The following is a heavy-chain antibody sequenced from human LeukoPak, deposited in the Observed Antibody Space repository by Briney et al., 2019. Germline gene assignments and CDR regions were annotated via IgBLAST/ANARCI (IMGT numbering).Heavy chain of an antibody. J-gene: IGHJ3*02. CDR2: ISGTGGST. V-gene: IGHV3-23*01. D-gene: IGHD5-18*01. Sequence: PGGSLRLSCAASGFTFNNYGMTWVRLAPGKGLEWVSSISGTGGSTYYADSAKGRLIVSRDNSKNTVYLQMNSLRAEDTAVYYCAKDSVVGIQLWHDAFDIWGQGTVVTVSS. CDR1: GFTFNNYG. CDR3: AKDSVVGIQLWHDAFDI.